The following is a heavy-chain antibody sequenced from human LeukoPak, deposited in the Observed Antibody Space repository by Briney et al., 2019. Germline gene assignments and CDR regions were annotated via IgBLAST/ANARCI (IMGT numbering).Heavy chain of an antibody. CDR2: INPNSGGT. Sequence: GASVKGSCKASGYTFTGYYMHWVRQAPGQGLEWMGWINPNSGGTNYAQKFQGRVTMTRDTSISTAYMELSRLRSDDTAVYYCARDYFYYDSSGYDYWGQGTLVTVSS. D-gene: IGHD3-22*01. CDR3: ARDYFYYDSSGYDY. J-gene: IGHJ4*02. CDR1: GYTFTGYY. V-gene: IGHV1-2*02.